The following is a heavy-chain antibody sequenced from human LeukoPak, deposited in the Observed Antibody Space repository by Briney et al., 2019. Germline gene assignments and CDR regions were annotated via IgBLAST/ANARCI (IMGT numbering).Heavy chain of an antibody. Sequence: SETLSLTCTVSGVSISSYYWSWIRQPPGKGLEWIGYIYYIGSSNYNPSLKSPVTISVDSSTNQFSLKLSSVTAADTAVYYCARLVARTGWNFDYWGQGTLVTVSS. V-gene: IGHV4-59*08. J-gene: IGHJ4*02. D-gene: IGHD1-14*01. CDR2: IYYIGSS. CDR1: GVSISSYY. CDR3: ARLVARTGWNFDY.